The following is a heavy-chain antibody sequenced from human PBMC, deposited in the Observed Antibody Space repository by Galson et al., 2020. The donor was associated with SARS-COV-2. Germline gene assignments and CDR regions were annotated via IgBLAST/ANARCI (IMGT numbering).Heavy chain of an antibody. J-gene: IGHJ6*03. CDR2: INHSGST. CDR1: GGSFSGYY. CDR3: ARNDIVVVPAARGRPYYYYYMDV. D-gene: IGHD2-2*01. Sequence: SETLSLTCAVYGGSFSGYYWSWIRQPPGKGLEWIGEINHSGSTNYNPSLKSRVTISVDTSKNQFSLKLSSVTAADTAVYYCARNDIVVVPAARGRPYYYYYMDVWGKGTTVTISS. V-gene: IGHV4-34*01.